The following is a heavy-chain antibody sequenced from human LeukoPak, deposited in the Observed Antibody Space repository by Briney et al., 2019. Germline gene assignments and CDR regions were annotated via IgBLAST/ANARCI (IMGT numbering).Heavy chain of an antibody. J-gene: IGHJ3*01. CDR3: AREAFTTVTTATDAFDF. CDR1: GYTFTSYY. CDR2: IDPNSGAS. D-gene: IGHD4-17*01. V-gene: IGHV1-2*02. Sequence: ASVKVSCKASGYTFTSYYMHWVRQAPGQGLEWMGWIDPNSGASNYAQKFQGRVTMTRDTSISTAYMELSSLRSDDTAVHYCAREAFTTVTTATDAFDFWGQGTMVTVSS.